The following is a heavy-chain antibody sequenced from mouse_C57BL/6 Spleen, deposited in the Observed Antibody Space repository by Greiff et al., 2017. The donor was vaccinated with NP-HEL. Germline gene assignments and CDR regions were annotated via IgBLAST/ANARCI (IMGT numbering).Heavy chain of an antibody. CDR3: ARDPSYDYAMDY. Sequence: ESGPGLVKPSQSLSLTCSVTGYSITSGYYWNWIRQFPGNKLEWMGYISYDGSNNYNPSLKNRISITRDTSKIQFFLKLNSVTTEDTATYYCARDPSYDYAMDYWGQGTSVTVSS. CDR2: ISYDGSN. V-gene: IGHV3-6*01. CDR1: GYSITSGYY. D-gene: IGHD1-1*01. J-gene: IGHJ4*01.